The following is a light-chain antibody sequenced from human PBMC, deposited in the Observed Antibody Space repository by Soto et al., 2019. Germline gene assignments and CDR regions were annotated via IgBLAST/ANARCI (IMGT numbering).Light chain of an antibody. V-gene: IGKV3-15*01. Sequence: EIVMTQSPATLSVSPGERATISCRATQSVSSNLAWYQQKPGQAPRRLIYVASTRATGIPARFSGSGSGTEFALTIRSLQSEDLAVYYCQQYNNWPPCTFGQGTKLEIK. CDR1: QSVSSN. CDR2: VAS. J-gene: IGKJ2*02. CDR3: QQYNNWPPCT.